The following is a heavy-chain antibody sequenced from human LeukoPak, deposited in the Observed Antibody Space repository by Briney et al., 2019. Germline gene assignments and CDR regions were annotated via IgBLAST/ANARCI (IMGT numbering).Heavy chain of an antibody. Sequence: ASVKVSCKASGYTFTSYGISWVRQAPGQGLEWMGWISAYNGNTNYAQKLQGRVTMTTDTSTSTAYMELSSLRSEDTAVYYCARELRYFDWFDADAFDIWGQGTMVTVSS. J-gene: IGHJ3*02. CDR2: ISAYNGNT. CDR3: ARELRYFDWFDADAFDI. D-gene: IGHD3-9*01. V-gene: IGHV1-18*01. CDR1: GYTFTSYG.